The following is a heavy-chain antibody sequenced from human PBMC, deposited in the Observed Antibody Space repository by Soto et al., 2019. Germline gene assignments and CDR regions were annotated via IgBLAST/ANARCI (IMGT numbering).Heavy chain of an antibody. V-gene: IGHV4-4*02. CDR1: GLSISSDNW. CDR2: IHHSGST. J-gene: IGHJ4*02. CDR3: ARDQGSHPGD. Sequence: QVQLQESGPGLVRPSGTVSLTCAVSGLSISSDNWWGWVRQPPGKGLEWIGEIHHSGSTNYNPSLESRVTMSVVPSKDLFSLTLNSVTAADTAFYYCARDQGSHPGDWGQGTLVSVSS. D-gene: IGHD6-13*01.